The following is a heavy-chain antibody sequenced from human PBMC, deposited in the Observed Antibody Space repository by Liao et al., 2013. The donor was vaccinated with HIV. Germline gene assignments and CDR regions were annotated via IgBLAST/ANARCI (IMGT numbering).Heavy chain of an antibody. Sequence: QVQLQQWGAGLLKPSETLSLTCAVYGESFSGYYWSWIRQPPGKGLEWIGEINHSGSTNYNPSLKSRVTISVDTSSNHVSLKLTSVTAADTAVYYCARVQWEPAPNWYSDLWGRGTLVIVSS. CDR1: GESFSGYY. CDR3: ARVQWEPAPNWYSDL. D-gene: IGHD1-26*01. V-gene: IGHV4-34*01. J-gene: IGHJ2*01. CDR2: INHSGST.